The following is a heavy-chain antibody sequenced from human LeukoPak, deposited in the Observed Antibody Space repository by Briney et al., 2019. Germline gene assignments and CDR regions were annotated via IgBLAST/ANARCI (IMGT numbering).Heavy chain of an antibody. D-gene: IGHD3-22*01. CDR2: ISYDGSNK. Sequence: PGGSLRLSCAASGFTFSSYGMHWVRQAPGKGLDWVAVISYDGSNKYYADSVKGRFTISRDNSKNALYLQMNSLRAEDTAVYYCAKGSSADYWGQGTLVTVSS. CDR1: GFTFSSYG. V-gene: IGHV3-30*18. CDR3: AKGSSADY. J-gene: IGHJ4*02.